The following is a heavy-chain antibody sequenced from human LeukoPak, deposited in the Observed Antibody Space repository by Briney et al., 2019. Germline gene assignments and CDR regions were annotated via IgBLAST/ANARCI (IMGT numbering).Heavy chain of an antibody. CDR3: ARQLYGGNSGIDY. CDR1: GGSFSGYY. V-gene: IGHV4-34*01. J-gene: IGHJ4*02. CDR2: INHSGST. Sequence: SETLSLTCAVYGGSFSGYYSSWIRQPPGKGLEWIGEINHSGSTNYNPSLKSRVTISVDTSKNQFSLKLSSVTAADTAVYYCARQLYGGNSGIDYWGQGTLVTVSS. D-gene: IGHD4-23*01.